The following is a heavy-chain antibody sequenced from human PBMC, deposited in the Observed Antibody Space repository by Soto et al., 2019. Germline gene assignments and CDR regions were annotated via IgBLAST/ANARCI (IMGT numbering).Heavy chain of an antibody. CDR2: ISSSSSYI. CDR3: ARDLRSLVAVAGNYYYYGMDV. J-gene: IGHJ6*02. V-gene: IGHV3-21*01. D-gene: IGHD6-19*01. CDR1: GFTFSSYS. Sequence: GSLRLSCAASGFTFSSYSMNWVRQAPGKGLEWVSSISSSSSYIYYADSVKGRFTISRDNAKNSLYLQMNSLRAEDTAVYYCARDLRSLVAVAGNYYYYGMDVWGQGTTVTVS.